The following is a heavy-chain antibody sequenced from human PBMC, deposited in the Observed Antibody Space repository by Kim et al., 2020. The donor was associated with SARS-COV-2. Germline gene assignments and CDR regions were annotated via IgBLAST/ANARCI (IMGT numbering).Heavy chain of an antibody. D-gene: IGHD3-10*01. V-gene: IGHV3-30*04. Sequence: GGSLRLSCAASGFTFSSYAMHWVRQAPGKGLEWVAVISYDGSNKYYADSVKGRFTISRDNSKNTLYLKMNSLRAEDTAVYYCASGGGITMVRGVIDTWGQGTLVTVSS. J-gene: IGHJ5*02. CDR2: ISYDGSNK. CDR3: ASGGGITMVRGVIDT. CDR1: GFTFSSYA.